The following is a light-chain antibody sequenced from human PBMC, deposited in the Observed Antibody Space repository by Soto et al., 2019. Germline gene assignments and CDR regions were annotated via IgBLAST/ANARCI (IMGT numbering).Light chain of an antibody. CDR3: RSLTGTNVV. CDR1: SSDVGGDNY. CDR2: EVS. J-gene: IGLJ1*01. Sequence: QSALTQPPSVSGSPGQSVTISCTGTSSDVGGDNYVSWYQQHPGKAPKLMIYEVSKRPSGVPDRFSGSKSGNTASLTISGRHHADEDDDYCCRSLTGTNVVFGTGTKLTVL. V-gene: IGLV2-8*01.